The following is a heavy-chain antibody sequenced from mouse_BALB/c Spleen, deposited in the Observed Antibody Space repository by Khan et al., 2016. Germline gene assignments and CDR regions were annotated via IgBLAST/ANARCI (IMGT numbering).Heavy chain of an antibody. D-gene: IGHD1-1*01. V-gene: IGHV4-1*02. CDR2: INPDSSTI. Sequence: EVKLLESGGGLVQPGGSLKLSCAASGFDLSRYWMSWVRQAPGKGLEWIGEINPDSSTINYTPSLKDRFIISRDNAKNTLYLQVSKVRSEDTALYYCARAGYYGYLAYWGQGTLDSVSA. CDR3: ARAGYYGYLAY. J-gene: IGHJ3*01. CDR1: GFDLSRYW.